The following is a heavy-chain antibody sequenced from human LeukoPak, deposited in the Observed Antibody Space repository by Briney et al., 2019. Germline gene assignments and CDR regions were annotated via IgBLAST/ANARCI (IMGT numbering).Heavy chain of an antibody. Sequence: GGSLLLSCAASGFTFSSYAMSWVRPAPGKGLEWVSAISGSGGSTYYADSVKGRFTISRDNSKNTLYLQMNSLRAEDTAVYYCAKTIASSSSTNYFDYWGQGTLVTVSS. V-gene: IGHV3-23*01. D-gene: IGHD6-13*01. J-gene: IGHJ4*02. CDR1: GFTFSSYA. CDR3: AKTIASSSSTNYFDY. CDR2: ISGSGGST.